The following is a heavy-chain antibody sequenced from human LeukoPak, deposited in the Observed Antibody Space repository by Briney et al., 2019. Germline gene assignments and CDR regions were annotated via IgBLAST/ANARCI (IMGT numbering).Heavy chain of an antibody. Sequence: PGGSLRLSCAASGFTFSSYAMSWVRQAPGKGLEWVSAISGSGGSTYYADSVKGRFTISRDNSKNTVYLQMNSLRAEDMAVYYCAKVRFCSGGSCYTYFDYWGQGTLVTVSS. CDR3: AKVRFCSGGSCYTYFDY. J-gene: IGHJ4*02. CDR2: ISGSGGST. V-gene: IGHV3-23*01. CDR1: GFTFSSYA. D-gene: IGHD2-15*01.